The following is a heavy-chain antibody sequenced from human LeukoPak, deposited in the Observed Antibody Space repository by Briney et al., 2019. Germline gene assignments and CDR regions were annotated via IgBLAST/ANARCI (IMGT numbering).Heavy chain of an antibody. V-gene: IGHV4-34*01. D-gene: IGHD6-13*01. CDR3: ARQGSSWPFDD. Sequence: NPSETLSLTCAVYGGSFSGYYWSWIRQPPGKGLEWIGEINHSGSTNYNPSLKSRVTISVDTSKNQFSLKLSSVTAADTAVYYCARQGSSWPFDDWGQGTQVTVSS. J-gene: IGHJ4*02. CDR2: INHSGST. CDR1: GGSFSGYY.